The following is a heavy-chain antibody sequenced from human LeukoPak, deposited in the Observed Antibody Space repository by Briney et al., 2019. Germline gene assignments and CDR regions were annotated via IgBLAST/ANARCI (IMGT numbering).Heavy chain of an antibody. D-gene: IGHD3-22*01. CDR2: ISSSSSYI. Sequence: GGSLRPSCAASGFTFSSYSMNWVRQAPGKGLEWVSSISSSSSYIYYADSVKGRFTISRDNAKNSLYLQMNSLRAEDTAVYYCARAYDSSGYYYDDAFDIWGQGTMVTVSS. CDR1: GFTFSSYS. J-gene: IGHJ3*02. V-gene: IGHV3-21*01. CDR3: ARAYDSSGYYYDDAFDI.